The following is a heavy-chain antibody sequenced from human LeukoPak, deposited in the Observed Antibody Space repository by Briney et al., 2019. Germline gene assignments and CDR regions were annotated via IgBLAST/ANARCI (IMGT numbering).Heavy chain of an antibody. D-gene: IGHD5-12*01. J-gene: IGHJ4*02. CDR1: GFSFNNYA. CDR3: AKGAYDYIEIAYFDY. V-gene: IGHV3-23*01. Sequence: RTGGSLRLSCVASGFSFNNYAMNWVRQAPGKGLEWVSLIIGSSGSTFYAGSVKGRFTISRDKSKNTLYLQMNSLRAEDTAVYYCAKGAYDYIEIAYFDYWGQGSLVTVSS. CDR2: IIGSSGST.